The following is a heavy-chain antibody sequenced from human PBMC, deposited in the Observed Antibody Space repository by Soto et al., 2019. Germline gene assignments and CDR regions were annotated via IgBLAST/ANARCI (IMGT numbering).Heavy chain of an antibody. CDR3: ARERGVVVVVAASLDY. V-gene: IGHV1-18*01. Sequence: QVQLVQSGAEVKKPGASVKVSCKASGYTFTRYGISWVRQAPGQGLEWMGWISAYNRNTNYAQKLQGRVTMTTDTCKNTAYMELRCLRSDVTAVYSCARERGVVVVVAASLDYWGQGTLVTV. CDR2: ISAYNRNT. CDR1: GYTFTRYG. J-gene: IGHJ4*02. D-gene: IGHD2-15*01.